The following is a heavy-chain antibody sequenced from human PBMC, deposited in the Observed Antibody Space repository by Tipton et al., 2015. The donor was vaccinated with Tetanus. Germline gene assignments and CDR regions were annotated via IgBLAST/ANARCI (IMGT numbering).Heavy chain of an antibody. V-gene: IGHV1-46*01. CDR1: GYTFTHYG. D-gene: IGHD4-11*01. Sequence: QSGAEVKKPGASVKVSCKASGYTFTHYGISWVRQAPGQGLEWMGIINPSGGRTTYAQKFQGRVTMTRDTSTSTVYMELSRLRSEDTAVYYCAREDYPGDYFDYWGQGTLVTVAS. J-gene: IGHJ4*02. CDR3: AREDYPGDYFDY. CDR2: INPSGGRT.